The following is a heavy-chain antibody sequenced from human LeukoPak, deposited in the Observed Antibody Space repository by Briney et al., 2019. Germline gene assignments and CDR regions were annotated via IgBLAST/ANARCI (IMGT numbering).Heavy chain of an antibody. J-gene: IGHJ4*02. CDR2: IIPILGIA. D-gene: IGHD3-22*01. CDR3: ARGLSLDYDGSGYYDY. V-gene: IGHV1-69*04. CDR1: GGTFSSYA. Sequence: SVKVSCKASGGTFSSYAISWVRQAPGQGLEWMGRIIPILGIANYAQKFQGRVTITADKSTSTAYMELSSLRSEDTAVYYCARGLSLDYDGSGYYDYWGQGTLVTVSS.